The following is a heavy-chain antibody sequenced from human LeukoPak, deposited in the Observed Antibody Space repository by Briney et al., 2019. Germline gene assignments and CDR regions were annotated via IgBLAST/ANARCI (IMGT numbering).Heavy chain of an antibody. CDR2: ISGDGAST. Sequence: GGSLRLSCSASGFTFSSYVMHWVRQAPGKGLEYVSGISGDGASTYFADSVKGRFTISRDNSKNTLYVQMTSLRAEDTAVYYCARDSSSYYFDYWGQGTLVTVSS. V-gene: IGHV3-64*05. D-gene: IGHD6-6*01. CDR1: GFTFSSYV. J-gene: IGHJ4*02. CDR3: ARDSSSYYFDY.